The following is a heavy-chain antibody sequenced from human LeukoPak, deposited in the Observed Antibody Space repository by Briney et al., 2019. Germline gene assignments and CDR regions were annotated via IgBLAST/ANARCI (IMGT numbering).Heavy chain of an antibody. CDR3: ARDRGLWFGELQPDYGMDV. V-gene: IGHV1-2*06. D-gene: IGHD3-10*01. CDR2: INPNSGGT. J-gene: IGHJ6*02. Sequence: ASVKVSCKASGYTFTGYYIHWMRQAPGQGLEWMGRINPNSGGTKYAQKFQGRVTMTRDTSISTAYMELSRLRSDDTAVYYCARDRGLWFGELQPDYGMDVWGQGTTVTVSS. CDR1: GYTFTGYY.